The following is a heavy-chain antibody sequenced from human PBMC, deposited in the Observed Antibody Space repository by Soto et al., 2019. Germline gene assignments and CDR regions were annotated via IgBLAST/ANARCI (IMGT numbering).Heavy chain of an antibody. CDR2: IYPGDSDT. CDR3: ARIGRDYYDSSGSPPRPYYYYGMDV. D-gene: IGHD3-22*01. J-gene: IGHJ6*02. V-gene: IGHV5-51*01. Sequence: GESLKISCKGSGYSFTSYWIGWVRQMPGKGLEWMGIIYPGDSDTRYSPSFQGQVTISADKSISTAYLQWSSLKASDTAMYYCARIGRDYYDSSGSPPRPYYYYGMDVWGQGTTVTVSS. CDR1: GYSFTSYW.